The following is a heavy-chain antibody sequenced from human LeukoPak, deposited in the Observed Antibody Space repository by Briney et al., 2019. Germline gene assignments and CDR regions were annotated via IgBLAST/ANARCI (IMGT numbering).Heavy chain of an antibody. CDR2: ISSSSSYI. Sequence: GGSLRLSCAASGFTFSSYSMNWVRQAPGKGLEWVSSISSSSSYIYYADSVKGRFTISRDNAKNSLYLQMNSLRAEDTAVYYCARDRNTIFGVAYFDYWGQGTLVTVSS. V-gene: IGHV3-21*01. CDR1: GFTFSSYS. CDR3: ARDRNTIFGVAYFDY. J-gene: IGHJ4*02. D-gene: IGHD3-3*01.